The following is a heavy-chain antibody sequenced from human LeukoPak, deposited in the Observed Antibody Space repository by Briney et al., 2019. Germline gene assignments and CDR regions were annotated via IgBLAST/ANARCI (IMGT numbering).Heavy chain of an antibody. J-gene: IGHJ4*02. CDR1: GGSFSGYY. CDR3: ARSTRWLQLVDY. CDR2: INHSGST. V-gene: IGHV4-34*01. Sequence: SETLSLTCAVYGGSFSGYYWSWIRQLPGKGLEWIGEINHSGSTNYNPSLKSRVTISVDTSKNQFSLKLSSVTAADTAVYYCARSTRWLQLVDYWGQGTLVTVSS. D-gene: IGHD5-24*01.